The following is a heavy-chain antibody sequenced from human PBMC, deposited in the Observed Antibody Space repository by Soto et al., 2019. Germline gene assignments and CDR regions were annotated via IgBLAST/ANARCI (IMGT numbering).Heavy chain of an antibody. J-gene: IGHJ6*02. CDR3: AREGCSSTSCAWDYYYYYGMDV. V-gene: IGHV1-69*13. CDR2: IIPIFGTA. CDR1: GGTFSSYA. D-gene: IGHD2-2*01. Sequence: GASVKVSCKASGGTFSSYAISWVRQAPGQGLEWMGGIIPIFGTANYAQKFQGRVTITADESTSTAYMELSSLRSEDTAVYYCAREGCSSTSCAWDYYYYYGMDVWGQGTTVTVSS.